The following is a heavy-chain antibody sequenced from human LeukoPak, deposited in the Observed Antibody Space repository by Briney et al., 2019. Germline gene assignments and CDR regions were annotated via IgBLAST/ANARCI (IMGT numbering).Heavy chain of an antibody. CDR3: ARDRGRSTVVTAH. D-gene: IGHD4-23*01. Sequence: PGGSLRLSCAASGFTFSSYWMSWVRQAPGKGLEWVANIKQDGSEKYYVDSVKGRFTISRDNAKNSLYLQMNSLRAEDTAVYYCARDRGRSTVVTAHWGQGTLVTVSS. CDR1: GFTFSSYW. CDR2: IKQDGSEK. J-gene: IGHJ4*02. V-gene: IGHV3-7*01.